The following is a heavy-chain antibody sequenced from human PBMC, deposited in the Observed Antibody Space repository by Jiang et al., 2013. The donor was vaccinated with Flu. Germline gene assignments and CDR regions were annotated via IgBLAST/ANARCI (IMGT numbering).Heavy chain of an antibody. CDR2: IDPSDSYT. Sequence: GAEVKKPGESLRISCKGSGYSFTSYWISWVRQMPGKGLEWMGRIDPSDSYTNYSPSFQGHVTISADKSISTAYLQWSSLKASDTAMYYCASRDYGSGSYYRPDYYYYMDVWGKGTTVTVSS. CDR3: ASRDYGSGSYYRPDYYYYMDV. V-gene: IGHV5-10-1*01. CDR1: GYSFTSYW. D-gene: IGHD3-10*01. J-gene: IGHJ6*03.